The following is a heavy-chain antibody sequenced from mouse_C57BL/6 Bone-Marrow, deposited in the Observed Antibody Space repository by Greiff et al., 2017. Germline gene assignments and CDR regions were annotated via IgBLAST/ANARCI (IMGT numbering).Heavy chain of an antibody. Sequence: QVQLQQSGAELVMPGASVKLSCKASGYTFTSYWMHWVKQRPGQGLEWIGEIDPSDSYTNYNQKFKGKSTLTVDKSSSTTYMQLSSLTSEDSAIYYCARDGDRDDWGQGTTLTVYS. CDR2: IDPSDSYT. J-gene: IGHJ2*01. CDR1: GYTFTSYW. V-gene: IGHV1-69*01. CDR3: ARDGDRDD. D-gene: IGHD2-13*01.